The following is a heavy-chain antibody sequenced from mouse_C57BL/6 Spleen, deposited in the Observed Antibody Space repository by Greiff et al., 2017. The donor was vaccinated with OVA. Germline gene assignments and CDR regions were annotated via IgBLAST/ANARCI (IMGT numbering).Heavy chain of an antibody. CDR2: IDPANGNT. J-gene: IGHJ2*01. CDR1: GFNIKNTY. CDR3: ALITTVVATEGDY. D-gene: IGHD1-1*01. Sequence: EVQLQQSVAELVRPGASVKLSCTASGFNIKNTYMHWVKQRPEQGLEWIGRIDPANGNTKYAPKFQGKATITADTSSNTAYLQLSSLTSEDTAIYYCALITTVVATEGDYWGQGTTLTVSS. V-gene: IGHV14-3*01.